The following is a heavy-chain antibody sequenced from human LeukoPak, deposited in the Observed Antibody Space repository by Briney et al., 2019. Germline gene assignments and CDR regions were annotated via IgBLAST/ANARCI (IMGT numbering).Heavy chain of an antibody. J-gene: IGHJ3*02. CDR3: AREGSSWSDAFDI. CDR2: IYPGDSDT. V-gene: IGHV5-51*01. D-gene: IGHD6-13*01. CDR1: GYSFTSYW. Sequence: GESLKISCKGSGYSFTSYWVGWVRQMPGKGLEWMGIIYPGDSDTRYSPSFQGQVTISADKSISTAYLQWSSLKASDTAMYYCAREGSSWSDAFDIWGQGTMVTVSS.